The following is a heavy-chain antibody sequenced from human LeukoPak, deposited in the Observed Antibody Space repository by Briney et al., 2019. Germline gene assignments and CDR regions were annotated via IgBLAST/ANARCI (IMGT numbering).Heavy chain of an antibody. D-gene: IGHD5-18*01. CDR1: GYTFTGYY. CDR3: ARALNAGYSPYYFDY. V-gene: IGHV1-2*02. J-gene: IGHJ4*01. CDR2: INPNSGGT. Sequence: ASVKVSCKASGYTFTGYYMHWVRQAPGQGLEWMGWINPNSGGTNYAQKFQGRVTMTRDTSISTAYMELSRLRSDDTAVYYCARALNAGYSPYYFDYSGHGTLGTVSS.